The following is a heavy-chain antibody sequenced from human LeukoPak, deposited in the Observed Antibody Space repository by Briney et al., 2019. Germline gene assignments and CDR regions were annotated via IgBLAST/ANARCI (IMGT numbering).Heavy chain of an antibody. V-gene: IGHV4-59*01. CDR3: ARGVQQWPYYYDY. CDR2: IYHSGNT. Sequence: PSETLSLTCTVSGGSFSTYYWNWIRQPPGKGLEWIGSIYHSGNTNYNPSLRSPVTISVDTSKNQFSLKPSSVTAADTAVYYCARGVQQWPYYYDYWGQGTLVTVSS. D-gene: IGHD6-19*01. CDR1: GGSFSTYY. J-gene: IGHJ4*02.